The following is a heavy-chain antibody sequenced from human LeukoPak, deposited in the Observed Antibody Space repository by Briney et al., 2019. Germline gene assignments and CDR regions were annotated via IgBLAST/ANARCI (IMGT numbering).Heavy chain of an antibody. Sequence: SETLSLTCTVSGGSISSYYWSWIRQPAGKGLEWIGRIYTSGSTNYNPSLKSRVTMSVDTSKNQFSLKLSSVTAADTAVYYCAREYWMWGVNWFDPWGQGTLVTVSS. D-gene: IGHD2-15*01. CDR1: GGSISSYY. CDR3: AREYWMWGVNWFDP. J-gene: IGHJ5*02. V-gene: IGHV4-4*07. CDR2: IYTSGST.